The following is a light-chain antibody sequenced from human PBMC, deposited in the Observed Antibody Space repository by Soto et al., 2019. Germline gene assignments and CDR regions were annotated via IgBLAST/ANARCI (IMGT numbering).Light chain of an antibody. V-gene: IGKV3-20*01. CDR3: QQYGSSPWT. Sequence: EIVLRQSPATLSLSPGERATLSCRASQSVSSSYLAWYQQKPGQAPRLLIYGASSRPTGIPARFSGSGSGTDFTLTISRLEPEDFAVYYCQQYGSSPWTFGQGTKVNI. CDR1: QSVSSSY. CDR2: GAS. J-gene: IGKJ1*01.